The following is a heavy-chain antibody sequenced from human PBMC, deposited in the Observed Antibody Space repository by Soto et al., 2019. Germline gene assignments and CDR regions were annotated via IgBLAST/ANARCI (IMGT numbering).Heavy chain of an antibody. CDR2: ISYDGNNQ. Sequence: QVQLVESGGGVVQPGRSLRLSCAASGFSFSSHAIHWVRQAPGKGLEWVAVISYDGNNQYYADSVKGRFTISRDNSKNTLYLQMNSLRVEDTALYYCTKDRVVAGIGEVDDWGQGTLVTVSS. V-gene: IGHV3-30-3*01. J-gene: IGHJ4*02. D-gene: IGHD6-19*01. CDR1: GFSFSSHA. CDR3: TKDRVVAGIGEVDD.